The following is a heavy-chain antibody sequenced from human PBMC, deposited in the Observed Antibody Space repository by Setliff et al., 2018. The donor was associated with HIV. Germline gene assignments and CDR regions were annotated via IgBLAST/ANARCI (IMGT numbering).Heavy chain of an antibody. Sequence: LSLTCTVSGGSISGSDYYWAWIRQPPGKGLEWIGSIYYSGNTYYNPSLKSRVTISVDTSKNQFSLKLSSVTAADTAVYYCARHYYGSGSYYNPPPYYYYYMDVWGKGTTVTVSS. CDR2: IYYSGNT. D-gene: IGHD3-10*01. CDR1: GGSISGSDYY. V-gene: IGHV4-39*01. J-gene: IGHJ6*03. CDR3: ARHYYGSGSYYNPPPYYYYYMDV.